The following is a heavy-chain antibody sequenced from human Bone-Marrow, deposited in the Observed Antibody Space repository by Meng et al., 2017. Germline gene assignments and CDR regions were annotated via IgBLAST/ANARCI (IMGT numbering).Heavy chain of an antibody. D-gene: IGHD6-13*01. CDR2: IGAGRGDT. J-gene: IGHJ4*02. CDR1: GYTFTAYW. V-gene: IGHV1-2*06. CDR3: VRDEDISAAGKLFGDY. Sequence: LGRSWAGGASAGVAVQGSCKPFGYTFTAYWLHWVGQAPGQRLEWMGRIGAGRGDTEYEQNSQGKVTMSRDTTISKKSMELRRLRSDDTAVDYCVRDEDISAAGKLFGDYWGQGTLVTVSS.